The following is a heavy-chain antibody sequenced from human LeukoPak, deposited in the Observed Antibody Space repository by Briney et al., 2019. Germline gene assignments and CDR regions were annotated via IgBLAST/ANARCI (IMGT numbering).Heavy chain of an antibody. CDR3: ASIHGSGSYYVY. CDR2: INTDGSYT. J-gene: IGHJ4*02. D-gene: IGHD3-10*01. Sequence: AGGSLRLSCAASGFTSSSYWMHWVRQTPGKGLVWVSRINTDGSYTSYADSVKGRFTISRDNAKNTLYLQVNSLRAEDTAVYYCASIHGSGSYYVYWGQGTLVTVSA. CDR1: GFTSSSYW. V-gene: IGHV3-74*01.